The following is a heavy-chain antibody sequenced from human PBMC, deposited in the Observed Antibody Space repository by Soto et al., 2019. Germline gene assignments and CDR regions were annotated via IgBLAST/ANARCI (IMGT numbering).Heavy chain of an antibody. CDR1: GGTFSSYA. CDR3: ARDQRGYSYGSLVNYFDY. CDR2: IIPIFGTA. V-gene: IGHV1-69*13. J-gene: IGHJ4*02. Sequence: SVKVSCKASGGTFSSYAISWVRQAPGQGLEWMGGIIPIFGTANYAQKFQGRVTITADESTSTAYMELSSLRSEDTAVYYCARDQRGYSYGSLVNYFDYWGQGTLVTVPS. D-gene: IGHD5-18*01.